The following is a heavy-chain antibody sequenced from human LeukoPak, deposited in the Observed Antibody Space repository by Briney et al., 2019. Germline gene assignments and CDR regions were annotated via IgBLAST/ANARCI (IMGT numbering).Heavy chain of an antibody. CDR1: GGTFSSYA. V-gene: IGHV1-69*13. CDR3: ARERNNYDILTGYQDNWFDP. Sequence: SVKVSCKAFGGTFSSYAISWVRQAPGQGLEWMGGIIPIFGTANYAQKFQGRVTNTADESTSTAYMELSSLRSEDTAVYYCARERNNYDILTGYQDNWFDPWGQGTLVTVSS. J-gene: IGHJ5*02. CDR2: IIPIFGTA. D-gene: IGHD3-9*01.